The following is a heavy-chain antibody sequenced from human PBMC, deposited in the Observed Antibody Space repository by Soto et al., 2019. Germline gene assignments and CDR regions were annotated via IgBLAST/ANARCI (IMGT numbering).Heavy chain of an antibody. Sequence: GGSLRLSCAASGFTFSDYYMTWIRQAPGKGLECISYISSSGSSIYYADSVKGRFTISRDNAKNSLYLQMNSLRGEDTAVYYCARDLGTTDYYYYNMDVWGKGTTVTVSS. CDR2: ISSSGSSI. D-gene: IGHD4-4*01. V-gene: IGHV3-11*01. J-gene: IGHJ6*03. CDR1: GFTFSDYY. CDR3: ARDLGTTDYYYYNMDV.